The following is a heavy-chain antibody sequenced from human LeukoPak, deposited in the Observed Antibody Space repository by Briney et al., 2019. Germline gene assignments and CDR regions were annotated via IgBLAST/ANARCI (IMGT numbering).Heavy chain of an antibody. D-gene: IGHD4-17*01. J-gene: IGHJ4*03. Sequence: SETLSLTCTVSGGSISSYYWSWIRQPPGKGLEWIGYIYYSGSTNYNPSLKSRVTISVDTSKNQFSLKLSSVTAADTAVYYCARDRAYGDYVTFDYWGQGTTVTVSS. CDR3: ARDRAYGDYVTFDY. CDR1: GGSISSYY. V-gene: IGHV4-59*01. CDR2: IYYSGST.